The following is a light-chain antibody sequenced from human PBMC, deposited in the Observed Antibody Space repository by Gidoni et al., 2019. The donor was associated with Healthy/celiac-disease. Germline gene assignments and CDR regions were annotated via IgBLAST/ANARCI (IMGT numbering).Light chain of an antibody. Sequence: QSALTPPASVSGSPAQSINISCTGTSSDVGRYNLVSWYQQHPGKAPKLMIYEGSKRPSRGSNRFSGSKSGNTASLTISGLQAEDEADYYCCAYAGSSTLVFGGGTKLTVL. CDR2: EGS. CDR3: CAYAGSSTLV. J-gene: IGLJ2*01. CDR1: SSDVGRYNL. V-gene: IGLV2-23*01.